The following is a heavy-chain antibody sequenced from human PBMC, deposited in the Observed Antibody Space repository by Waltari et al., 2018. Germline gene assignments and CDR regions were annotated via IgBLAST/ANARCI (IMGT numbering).Heavy chain of an antibody. D-gene: IGHD1-26*01. CDR3: ARAWISLILGATSAFDI. CDR1: GFTFDDYT. J-gene: IGHJ3*02. CDR2: ISWDGGST. Sequence: EVQLVESGGVVVQPGGSLRLSCAASGFTFDDYTMHWVRQAPGKGLEWVSLISWDGGSTYYADSVKGRFTISRDNSKNSLYLQMNSLRTEDTALYYCARAWISLILGATSAFDIWGQGTMVTVS. V-gene: IGHV3-43*01.